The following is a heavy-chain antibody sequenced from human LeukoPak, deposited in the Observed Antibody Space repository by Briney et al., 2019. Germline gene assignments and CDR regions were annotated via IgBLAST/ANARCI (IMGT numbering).Heavy chain of an antibody. J-gene: IGHJ4*02. CDR2: ITWDGGST. D-gene: IGHD3-10*01. CDR3: AKGKNTGSYLSHVDY. Sequence: GGSLRLSCAASGFTFDDYTMHWVRQAPGKGLEWVSLITWDGGSTYYADSVKGRFTISRDNSMNSLYLQMNSLRTEDTALYYCAKGKNTGSYLSHVDYWGQGTLVTVSS. CDR1: GFTFDDYT. V-gene: IGHV3-43*01.